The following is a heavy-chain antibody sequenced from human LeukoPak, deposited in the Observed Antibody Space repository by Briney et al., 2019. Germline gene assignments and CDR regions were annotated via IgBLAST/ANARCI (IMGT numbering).Heavy chain of an antibody. CDR2: IYYSGST. CDR3: ARDQREEFQD. CDR1: GYSISNTYY. D-gene: IGHD2/OR15-2a*01. Sequence: PSETLSLTCTVSGYSISNTYYWGWVRQPPGKGLEWIGYIYYSGSTNYNPSLKSRVTISVDTSKNQFSLKLSSVTAADTAVYYCARDQREEFQDWGQGTLVTVSS. V-gene: IGHV4-38-2*02. J-gene: IGHJ4*02.